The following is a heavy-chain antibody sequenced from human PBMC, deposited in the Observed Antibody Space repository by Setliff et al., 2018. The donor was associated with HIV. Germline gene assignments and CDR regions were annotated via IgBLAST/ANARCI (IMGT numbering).Heavy chain of an antibody. CDR1: GGSISSYY. Sequence: LSLTCTVSGGSISSYYWSWIRQPPGKGLEWLGYIYYSGSTNYNPSLKSRVTIAVDTSKNQFSLKLSSVTASDTAVYYCARNPCSGGSCPDAFDIWGQGTMVTVSS. V-gene: IGHV4-59*01. J-gene: IGHJ3*02. CDR3: ARNPCSGGSCPDAFDI. CDR2: IYYSGST. D-gene: IGHD2-15*01.